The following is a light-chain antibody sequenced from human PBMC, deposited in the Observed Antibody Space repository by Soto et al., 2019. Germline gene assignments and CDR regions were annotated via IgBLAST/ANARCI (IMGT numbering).Light chain of an antibody. CDR3: QQYKNWPIT. V-gene: IGKV3-15*01. Sequence: EIVLTQSPATLSVSPGERVTLSCRASQSVGSNLAGYQQNPGQAPRLRGYGASSRATGIPARFSGSGSGTEFTLTSSSLQSEDFAVDYCQQYKNWPITFGQGTRLEIK. J-gene: IGKJ5*01. CDR1: QSVGSN. CDR2: GAS.